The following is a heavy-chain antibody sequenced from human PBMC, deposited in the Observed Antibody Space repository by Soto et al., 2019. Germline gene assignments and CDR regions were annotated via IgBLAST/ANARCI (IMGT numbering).Heavy chain of an antibody. Sequence: QVQLVQSGAEVKKPGASVKVSCKASGYTFTTYVITWVRQAPGQGLEWKGWISAYNDNTKHAQKLQGRVTMTTDTSTSTAYMELRSLKSDDTAVYYFAKDTAIALPDAWGQGTLVTVSS. D-gene: IGHD5-18*01. CDR2: ISAYNDNT. CDR3: AKDTAIALPDA. J-gene: IGHJ4*02. CDR1: GYTFTTYV. V-gene: IGHV1-18*01.